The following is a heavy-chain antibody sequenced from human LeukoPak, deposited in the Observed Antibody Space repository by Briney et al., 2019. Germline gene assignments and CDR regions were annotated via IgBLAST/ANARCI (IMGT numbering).Heavy chain of an antibody. V-gene: IGHV1-18*01. CDR3: ARVELLLYGMDV. CDR2: INVYNGNT. CDR1: GYTLTELS. J-gene: IGHJ6*02. Sequence: GASVTVSCKVSGYTLTELSMHWVRQAPGQGLEWMGWINVYNGNTNYAQKLQGRVTMTTDTSTSTAYMELRSLRSDDTAVYYCARVELLLYGMDVWGQGTTVTVSS. D-gene: IGHD3-10*01.